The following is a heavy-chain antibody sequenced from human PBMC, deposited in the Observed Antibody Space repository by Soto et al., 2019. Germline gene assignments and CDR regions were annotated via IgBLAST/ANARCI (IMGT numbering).Heavy chain of an antibody. V-gene: IGHV3-74*01. CDR1: GFTFSNYW. J-gene: IGHJ3*01. D-gene: IGHD2-2*01. CDR3: ASGDVVIVPAGVRNALDV. CDR2: INTDGSST. Sequence: SGGSLRLSCAASGFTFSNYWMHWVRQVPGKGLVWASRINTDGSSTNYADSVKGRFTISRDNAKNTLYLQMNSLRAEDTAVYYCASGDVVIVPAGVRNALDVWGQGTMVTVSS.